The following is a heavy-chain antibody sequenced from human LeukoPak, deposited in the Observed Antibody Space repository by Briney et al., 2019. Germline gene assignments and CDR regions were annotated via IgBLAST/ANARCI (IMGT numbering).Heavy chain of an antibody. CDR3: ARGRGSYYYDSSGYVY. D-gene: IGHD3-22*01. CDR2: INHSGST. CDR1: GGSISSSSHY. V-gene: IGHV4-39*07. J-gene: IGHJ4*02. Sequence: SETLSLTCTVSGGSISSSSHYWGWIRQPPGKGLEWIGEINHSGSTNYNPSLKSRVTISVDTSKNQFSLKLSSVTAADTAVYYCARGRGSYYYDSSGYVYWGQGTLVTVSS.